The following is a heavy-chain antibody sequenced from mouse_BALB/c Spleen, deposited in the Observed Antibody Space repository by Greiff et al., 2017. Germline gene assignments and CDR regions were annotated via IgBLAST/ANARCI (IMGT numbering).Heavy chain of an antibody. CDR2: IDPYNGGT. CDR1: GYSFTDYN. Sequence: EVQRVESGAELVRPGTSVKVSCKASGYSFTDYNMYWVKQSHGKSLEWIGYIDPYNGGTSYNQKFKGKATLTVDKSSSTAFMHLNSLTSEDSAVYYCAREGLYDGYDMDYWGQGTSVTVSS. D-gene: IGHD2-3*01. J-gene: IGHJ4*01. V-gene: IGHV1S135*01. CDR3: AREGLYDGYDMDY.